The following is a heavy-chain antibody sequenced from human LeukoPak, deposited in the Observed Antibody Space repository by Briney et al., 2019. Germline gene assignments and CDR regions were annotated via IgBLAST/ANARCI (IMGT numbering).Heavy chain of an antibody. D-gene: IGHD5-24*01. J-gene: IGHJ4*02. Sequence: GGSLRLSCAASGFTFSSYWMNWVRQAPGRGLEWVANIKQDGSERYSVDSVKGRFTISRDNAKNPQYLQMNSLRAEDTAVYYCARDTGYNTFDYWGQGTLVTVSS. CDR2: IKQDGSER. CDR1: GFTFSSYW. V-gene: IGHV3-7*05. CDR3: ARDTGYNTFDY.